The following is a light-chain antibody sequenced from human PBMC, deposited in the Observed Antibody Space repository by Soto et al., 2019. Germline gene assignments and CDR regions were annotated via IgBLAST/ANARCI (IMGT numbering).Light chain of an antibody. V-gene: IGKV3-15*01. J-gene: IGKJ4*01. CDR2: GAF. CDR1: QSVTYN. CDR3: QQYKNWPPLT. Sequence: EIVMTQSPATLSVSPGETATLSCRASQSVTYNLAWYQQKPGQGPRLLIYGAFTRATGIPARFSGSGPGTEFTLTISGLQSDDFAVYYCQQYKNWPPLTFGGGNKVEIK.